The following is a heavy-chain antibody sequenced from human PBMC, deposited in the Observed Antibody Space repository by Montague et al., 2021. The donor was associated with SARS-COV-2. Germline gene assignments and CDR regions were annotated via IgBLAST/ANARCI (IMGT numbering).Heavy chain of an antibody. Sequence: LRLSCAASGFTFGDYGMSWVRQAPGKGLEWVSGINWNGGSTGYADSVKGRFTISRDNAKNSLYLQMNSLRAEDTALYYCARAGWDYYYGMDVWGQGTTVTVSS. CDR2: INWNGGST. CDR3: ARAGWDYYYGMDV. D-gene: IGHD1-26*01. J-gene: IGHJ6*02. V-gene: IGHV3-20*04. CDR1: GFTFGDYG.